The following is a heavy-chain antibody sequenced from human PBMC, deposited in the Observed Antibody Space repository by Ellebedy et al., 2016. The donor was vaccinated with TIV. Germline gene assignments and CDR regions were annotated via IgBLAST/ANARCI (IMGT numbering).Heavy chain of an antibody. Sequence: AASVKVSCKASGGTFSSYAISWVRQAPGQGLEWMGGIIPIFGTANYAQKFQGRVTITADESTSTAYMELSSLRSEDTAVYYCARGRPYDSSGYLNDYWGQGTLVTVSS. CDR2: IIPIFGTA. D-gene: IGHD3-22*01. CDR3: ARGRPYDSSGYLNDY. J-gene: IGHJ4*02. CDR1: GGTFSSYA. V-gene: IGHV1-69*13.